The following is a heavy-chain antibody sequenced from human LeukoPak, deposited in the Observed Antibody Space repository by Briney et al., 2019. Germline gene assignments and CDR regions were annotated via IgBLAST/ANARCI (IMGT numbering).Heavy chain of an antibody. J-gene: IGHJ4*02. D-gene: IGHD1-26*01. V-gene: IGHV4-4*07. Sequence: PSETLSLTCTVSGGSISSYYWSWIRQPAGKGLEWIGRIYTSGSTNYNPSLKSRVTISVDTSKNQFSLRLNSVTAADTAVYYCARHGGSYTFDLWGQGVLVTVSS. CDR1: GGSISSYY. CDR3: ARHGGSYTFDL. CDR2: IYTSGST.